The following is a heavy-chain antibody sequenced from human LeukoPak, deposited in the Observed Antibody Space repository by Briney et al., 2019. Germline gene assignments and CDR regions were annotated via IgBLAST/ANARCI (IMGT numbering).Heavy chain of an antibody. CDR1: AFIFSGHW. CDR2: TNHSGST. J-gene: IGHJ4*02. CDR3: ARALTGEHFDY. V-gene: IGHV4-34*01. Sequence: SGGSLRLSCEGSAFIFSGHWMNWVRQPPGKGLEWIGETNHSGSTNYNPSLKSRVTISVDTSKDQFSLKLSSVTAADTAVYYCARALTGEHFDYWGQGTLVTVSS. D-gene: IGHD7-27*01.